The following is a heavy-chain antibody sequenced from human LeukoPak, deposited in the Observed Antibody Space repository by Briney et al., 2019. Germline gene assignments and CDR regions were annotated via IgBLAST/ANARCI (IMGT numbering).Heavy chain of an antibody. CDR2: ISSSSSYI. CDR1: GFTFSSYS. J-gene: IGHJ4*02. CDR3: ARDGSGSYYQDY. D-gene: IGHD3-10*01. Sequence: GRSLRLSCAASGFTFSSYSMTWVRQAPGKGLEWVSSISSSSSYIYYADSVKGRFTISRDNAKNSLYLQMNSLRAEDTAVYYCARDGSGSYYQDYWGQGTLVTVSS. V-gene: IGHV3-21*01.